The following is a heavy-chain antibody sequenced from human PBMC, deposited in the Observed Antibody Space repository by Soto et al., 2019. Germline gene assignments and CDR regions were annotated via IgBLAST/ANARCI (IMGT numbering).Heavy chain of an antibody. D-gene: IGHD3-3*01. CDR3: ARGDRISRFGVRNWLDP. V-gene: IGHV1-2*02. CDR2: IIPDSGAT. CDR1: GYTFTAYY. J-gene: IGHJ5*02. Sequence: QVQLLQSGTEVKKPGASVKVSCKASGYTFTAYYIHWVRQAPGQGLEWMGSIIPDSGATKYTQKFQGRVTMTSEASINTAFLEVSRLRFDDTAVYFCARGDRISRFGVRNWLDPWGQGTLVTVSS.